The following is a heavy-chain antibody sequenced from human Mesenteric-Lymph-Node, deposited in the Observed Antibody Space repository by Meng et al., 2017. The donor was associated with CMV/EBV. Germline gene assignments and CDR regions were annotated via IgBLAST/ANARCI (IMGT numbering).Heavy chain of an antibody. D-gene: IGHD2-2*01. Sequence: GESLKISCAASGFTFSSYTMTWVRQAPGMGLEWASSISSSSSYIYYADSVKGRFTISRDNAKNSLYLQMNSLRAEDTAVYYCVRADPTKKSSSTSCLDYWGQGTLVTVSS. CDR1: GFTFSSYT. CDR3: VRADPTKKSSSTSCLDY. J-gene: IGHJ4*02. CDR2: ISSSSSYI. V-gene: IGHV3-21*01.